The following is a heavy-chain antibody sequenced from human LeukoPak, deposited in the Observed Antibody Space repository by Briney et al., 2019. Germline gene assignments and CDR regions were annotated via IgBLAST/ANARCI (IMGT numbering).Heavy chain of an antibody. D-gene: IGHD3-10*01. J-gene: IGHJ6*02. CDR2: IYPGDSDT. Sequence: TGGSLRLSCKGSGYSFTSYWIGWVRQMPGKGLEWMGIIYPGDSDTGYSPSFQGQVTISADKSISTAYLQWSSLKASDTAMYYCARFGETTYYGSGSYYSLYYYYGMDVWGQGTTVTVSS. CDR3: ARFGETTYYGSGSYYSLYYYYGMDV. V-gene: IGHV5-51*01. CDR1: GYSFTSYW.